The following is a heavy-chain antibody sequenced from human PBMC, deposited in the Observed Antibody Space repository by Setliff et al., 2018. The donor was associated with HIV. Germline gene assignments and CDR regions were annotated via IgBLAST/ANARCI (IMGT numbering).Heavy chain of an antibody. CDR1: GYTFTSYD. J-gene: IGHJ4*02. D-gene: IGHD5-12*01. CDR3: ARDNKVAPLDF. V-gene: IGHV1-18*01. CDR2: ISAYNGDT. Sequence: SVKVSCKASGYTFTSYDISWVRQAPGQGLEWMGWISAYNGDTNYAQKLQGRVTMTTDTSTSTAYMELRSLRSDDTAVYYCARDNKVAPLDFWGQGTLVTVSS.